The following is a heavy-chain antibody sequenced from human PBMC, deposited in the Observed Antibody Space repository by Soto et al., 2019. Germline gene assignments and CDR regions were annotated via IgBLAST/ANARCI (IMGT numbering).Heavy chain of an antibody. CDR1: GFTFSSYG. Sequence: GGSLRLSCAASGFTFSSYGMHWVRQAPGKGLEWVAVISYDGSNKYYADSVKGRFTISRDNSKNTLYLQMNSLRAEGTAVYYCAKDGGIGGSYRGFDYWGQGTLVTVSS. D-gene: IGHD1-26*01. J-gene: IGHJ4*02. CDR2: ISYDGSNK. V-gene: IGHV3-30*18. CDR3: AKDGGIGGSYRGFDY.